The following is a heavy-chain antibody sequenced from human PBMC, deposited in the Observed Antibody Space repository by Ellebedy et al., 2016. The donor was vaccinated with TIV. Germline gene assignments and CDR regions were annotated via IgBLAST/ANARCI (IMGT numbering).Heavy chain of an antibody. V-gene: IGHV3-7*04. D-gene: IGHD5-18*01. CDR3: ARDLVDVDTAMVMGWFDP. CDR2: IKQDGSEK. CDR1: GFTFSSYW. Sequence: GESLKISCAASGFTFSSYWMSWVRQAPGKGLEWVANIKQDGSEKYYVDSVKGRFTISRDNAKNSLYLQMNSLRAEDTAVYYCARDLVDVDTAMVMGWFDPWGQGTLVTVSS. J-gene: IGHJ5*02.